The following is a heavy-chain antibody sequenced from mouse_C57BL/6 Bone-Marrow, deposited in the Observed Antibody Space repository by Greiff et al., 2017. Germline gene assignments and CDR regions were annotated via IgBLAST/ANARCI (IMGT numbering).Heavy chain of an antibody. V-gene: IGHV5-6*01. CDR1: GFTFSSYG. CDR2: ISSGGSYT. D-gene: IGHD1-1*01. J-gene: IGHJ1*03. CDR3: ARPHYYGNRWCFDV. Sequence: EVKLVESGGDLVKPGGSLKLSCAASGFTFSSYGMSWVRQTPDKRLEWVATISSGGSYTYYPDSVKGRFPISRGNDKNNLYLQMSSLKSEDTAMYYCARPHYYGNRWCFDVWGTGTTVTVSS.